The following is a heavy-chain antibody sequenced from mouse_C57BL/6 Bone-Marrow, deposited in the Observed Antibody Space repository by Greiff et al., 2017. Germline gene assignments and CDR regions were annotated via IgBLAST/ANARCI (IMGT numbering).Heavy chain of an antibody. CDR2: ISSGGSYP. CDR1: GFTFSSFG. J-gene: IGHJ4*01. CDR3: ARWDSKPSMDY. D-gene: IGHD2-5*01. Sequence: EVHLVESGGDLVKPGGSLKPSFAAPGFTFSSFGMSWFRQPPNKRLGWVATISSGGSYPYYPDSVKGRFTISRDNAKNTLYLQMSSLKSEDTAMYYCARWDSKPSMDYWGQGTSVTVSS. V-gene: IGHV5-6*01.